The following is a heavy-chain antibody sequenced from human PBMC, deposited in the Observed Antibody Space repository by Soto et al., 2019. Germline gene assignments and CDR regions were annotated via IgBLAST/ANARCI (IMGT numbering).Heavy chain of an antibody. CDR3: ARSPFLECN. CDR1: GLPFSSYE. J-gene: IGHJ4*02. Sequence: GGSLRLSCAASGLPFSSYEMNWVRQPPGKGLEWVSYISSSGGTIYYADSVKGRFTISRDNAKNSLFLQMNSLRVEDTAVYYCARSPFLECNWAQGTLVTVSS. V-gene: IGHV3-48*03. D-gene: IGHD3-3*02. CDR2: ISSSGGTI.